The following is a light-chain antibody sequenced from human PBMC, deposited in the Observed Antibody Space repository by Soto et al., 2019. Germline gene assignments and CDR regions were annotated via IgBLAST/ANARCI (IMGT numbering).Light chain of an antibody. J-gene: IGKJ1*01. Sequence: EIVLTQSPGTLSLSPGERATLSCRASQSVNINSLAWYQQKPGQGPRLLMYGASSRATGIPDMFSGSGSGTDFTLTISRLEPEDFAVYYCQQYDRSPRAVGQGTKVEIK. CDR3: QQYDRSPRA. CDR2: GAS. V-gene: IGKV3-20*01. CDR1: QSVNINS.